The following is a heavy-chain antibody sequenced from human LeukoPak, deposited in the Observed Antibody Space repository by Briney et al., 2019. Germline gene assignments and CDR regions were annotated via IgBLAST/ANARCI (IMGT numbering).Heavy chain of an antibody. CDR2: IIPIFGTA. V-gene: IGHV1-69*13. CDR3: ARLAPAAIYYFDY. CDR1: GYTFTSYG. Sequence: SVKVSCKASGYTFTSYGITWVRQAPGQGLEWMGGIIPIFGTANYAQKFQGRVTITADESTSTAYMELSSLRSEDTAVYYCARLAPAAIYYFDYWGQGTLVTVSS. J-gene: IGHJ4*02. D-gene: IGHD2-2*02.